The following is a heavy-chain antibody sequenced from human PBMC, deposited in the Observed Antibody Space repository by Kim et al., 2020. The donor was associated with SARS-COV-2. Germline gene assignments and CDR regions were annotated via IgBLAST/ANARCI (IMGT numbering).Heavy chain of an antibody. J-gene: IGHJ3*02. D-gene: IGHD3-3*01. CDR2: IYYTGTT. CDR3: ARHSRREGVRFKALDEFDI. CDR1: GGSISSSTYY. Sequence: SETLSLTCSVSGGSISSSTYYWGWIRQPPGKGLEWVGSIYYTGTTYYNPSLKSRVPMSVDTSRNHLSLKLTSVTAADTSIYHCARHSRREGVRFKALDEFDIWGQGTLVTVSP. V-gene: IGHV4-39*01.